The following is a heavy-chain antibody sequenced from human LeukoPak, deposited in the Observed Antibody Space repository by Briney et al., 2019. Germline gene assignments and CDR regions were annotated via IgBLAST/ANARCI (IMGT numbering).Heavy chain of an antibody. CDR3: ATIRGVMGY. J-gene: IGHJ4*01. CDR2: IKDKGSNFSA. Sequence: GGSLRLSCAASGFTSSDYFMDWVRQAPGKGREWIGRIKDKGSNFSAQYAASLKGRFTISRDDSKNSLYLQINSLETEDTAVYYCATIRGVMGYWGHGTLVTVSS. D-gene: IGHD3-10*01. CDR1: GFTSSDYF. V-gene: IGHV3-72*01.